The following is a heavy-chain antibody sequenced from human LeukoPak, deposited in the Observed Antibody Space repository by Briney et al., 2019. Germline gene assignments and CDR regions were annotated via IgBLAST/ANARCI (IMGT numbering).Heavy chain of an antibody. D-gene: IGHD3-22*01. CDR2: IVVGSGNT. J-gene: IGHJ6*02. Sequence: PVKVSCKASGFTFTSSAMQWVRQARGQRLKWIGWIVVGSGNTNYAQKFQERVTITRDMSTSTAYMELSSLRSEDTAVYYCAADRGYYYDSSGYPYYYYGMDVWGQGTTVTVSS. V-gene: IGHV1-58*02. CDR1: GFTFTSSA. CDR3: AADRGYYYDSSGYPYYYYGMDV.